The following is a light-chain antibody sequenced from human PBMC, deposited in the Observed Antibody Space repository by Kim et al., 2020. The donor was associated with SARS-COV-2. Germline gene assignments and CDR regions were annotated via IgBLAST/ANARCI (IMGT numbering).Light chain of an antibody. CDR3: QQFNKWPLT. J-gene: IGKJ4*01. Sequence: SVSPGETATLSCRASQSFSNSLAWYQHKPGQAPRLLIYAASNRASGVPARFRGGGSGTEFTLTISSLQSEDFAVYYCQQFNKWPLTFGGGTKLEI. CDR2: AAS. V-gene: IGKV3-15*01. CDR1: QSFSNS.